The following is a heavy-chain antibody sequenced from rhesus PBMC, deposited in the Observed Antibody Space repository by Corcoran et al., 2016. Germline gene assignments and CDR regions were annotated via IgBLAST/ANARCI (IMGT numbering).Heavy chain of an antibody. J-gene: IGHJ2*01. CDR1: GGSISSTY. V-gene: IGHV4-173*01. D-gene: IGHD5-24*01. CDR3: ARAEIQGVQFGDWYFDL. Sequence: QVQLQESGPGLVKPSETLSLTCAVSGGSISSTYCSWILQPPAQGLEWLGRIAGSGGGTASTPSTNSPVTSSTDTSKNQFSLKLSSVTAAATAVYYCARAEIQGVQFGDWYFDLWGPGTPITISS. CDR2: IAGSGGGT.